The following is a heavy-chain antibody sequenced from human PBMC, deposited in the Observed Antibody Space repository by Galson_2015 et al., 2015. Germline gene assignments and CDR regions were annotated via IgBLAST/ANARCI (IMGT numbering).Heavy chain of an antibody. Sequence: SLRLSCAASGFTASSNYMAWFRQAPGKGLEWVSVLSKTDTAYYVDSVRGRFTTSRDNSKNTGYLQMDYLTVDDTAVYYCARGRGFILDSWGQVTLVTVSS. J-gene: IGHJ4*02. V-gene: IGHV3-53*01. CDR1: GFTASSNY. D-gene: IGHD3-10*01. CDR3: ARGRGFILDS. CDR2: LSKTDTA.